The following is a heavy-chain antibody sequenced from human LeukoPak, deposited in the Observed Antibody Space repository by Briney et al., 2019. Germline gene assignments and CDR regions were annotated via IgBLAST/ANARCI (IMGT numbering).Heavy chain of an antibody. V-gene: IGHV4-34*01. Sequence: SETLSLTCAVFGGSFSGYYWNWIRQPPGKGLEWIGQINPSRNTNYNPSLKSRVTISVDTSKKQFSLKLSSVTAADTAVYYCARHGRYSYGHADYWGQGTLVTVSS. J-gene: IGHJ4*02. CDR1: GGSFSGYY. D-gene: IGHD5-18*01. CDR3: ARHGRYSYGHADY. CDR2: INPSRNT.